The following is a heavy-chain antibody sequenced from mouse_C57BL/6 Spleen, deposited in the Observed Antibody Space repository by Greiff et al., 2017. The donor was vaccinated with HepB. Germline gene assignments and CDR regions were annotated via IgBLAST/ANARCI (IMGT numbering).Heavy chain of an antibody. V-gene: IGHV2-2*01. D-gene: IGHD2-4*01. CDR1: GFSLTSYG. CDR3: ARKRGDYDGYAMDY. CDR2: IWSGGST. Sequence: VQLQQSGPGLVQPSPSLSITCTVSGFSLTSYGVHWVRQSPGKGLEWLGVIWSGGSTDDNAAFISRLSISKDNSKSQVFFKMNSLQADDTAIYYWARKRGDYDGYAMDYWGQGTSVTVSS. J-gene: IGHJ4*01.